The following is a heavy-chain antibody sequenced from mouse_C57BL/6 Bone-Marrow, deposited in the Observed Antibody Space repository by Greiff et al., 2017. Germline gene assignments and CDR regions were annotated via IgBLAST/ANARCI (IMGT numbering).Heavy chain of an antibody. CDR3: ARDYYGSPYFDY. Sequence: QVQLQQSGAELVRPGASVKLSCKASGYTFTDYYINWVKQRPGQGLEWIARIYPGSGNTYYNEKFKGKATLTAEKSSSTAYMQLSSLTSEDSAVYICARDYYGSPYFDYWGQGTTLTVSS. CDR2: IYPGSGNT. D-gene: IGHD1-1*01. J-gene: IGHJ2*01. CDR1: GYTFTDYY. V-gene: IGHV1-76*01.